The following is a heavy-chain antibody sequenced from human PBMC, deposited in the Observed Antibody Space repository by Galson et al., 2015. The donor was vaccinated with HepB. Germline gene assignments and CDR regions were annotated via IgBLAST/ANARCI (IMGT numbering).Heavy chain of an antibody. CDR1: GGTFSSYA. J-gene: IGHJ6*02. Sequence: SVKVSCKASGGTFSSYAISWVRQAPGQGLEWMGGIIPIFGTANYAQKFQGRVTITADESTSTAYMELSSLRSEDTAVYYCASFPLLSGTTGYYYGMDVWGQGTTVTVSS. CDR2: IIPIFGTA. V-gene: IGHV1-69*13. D-gene: IGHD1-1*01. CDR3: ASFPLLSGTTGYYYGMDV.